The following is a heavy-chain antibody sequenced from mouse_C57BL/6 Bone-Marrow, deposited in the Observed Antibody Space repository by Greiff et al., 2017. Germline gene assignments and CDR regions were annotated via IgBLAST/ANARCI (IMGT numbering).Heavy chain of an antibody. CDR1: GYTFTSYG. CDR3: ARGDYSNYWFAY. Sequence: QVQLQQSGAELARPGASVQLSCKASGYTFTSYGISWVKQRTGQGLEWIGEIYPKSGNTYYNEKFKGKATLTADKSSSTAYMELRSLTSEDSAVYFCARGDYSNYWFAYWGQGTLVTVSA. D-gene: IGHD2-5*01. J-gene: IGHJ3*01. V-gene: IGHV1-81*01. CDR2: IYPKSGNT.